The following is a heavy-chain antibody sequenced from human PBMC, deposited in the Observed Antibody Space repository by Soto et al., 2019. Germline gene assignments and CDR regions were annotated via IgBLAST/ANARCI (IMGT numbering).Heavy chain of an antibody. Sequence: SETLSLTCTVSGGSISSYYWSWIRQPPGKGLEWIRNIYYSGNTFYNPSIQSRVTISVDTSKNQFSLKLTSATASVTAVYYCARRVTRPERFDYWGQGALVTVSS. J-gene: IGHJ4*02. D-gene: IGHD4-4*01. CDR1: GGSISSYY. CDR2: IYYSGNT. CDR3: ARRVTRPERFDY. V-gene: IGHV4-59*04.